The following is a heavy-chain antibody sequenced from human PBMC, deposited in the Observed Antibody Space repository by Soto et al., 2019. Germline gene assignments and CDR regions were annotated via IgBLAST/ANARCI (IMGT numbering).Heavy chain of an antibody. Sequence: QVQLVQSGAEVKKPGASVKVSCKASGYTFTSYFIHWVRQAPGQGLEWMGIIKPSGGRTSYAQKFQCRVSMTRDTSTSTVYMELSSLRSEDTAVYYCARDLQHGSGSCLYWGQGTLVTVSS. D-gene: IGHD3-10*01. V-gene: IGHV1-46*03. CDR2: IKPSGGRT. CDR3: ARDLQHGSGSCLY. CDR1: GYTFTSYF. J-gene: IGHJ4*02.